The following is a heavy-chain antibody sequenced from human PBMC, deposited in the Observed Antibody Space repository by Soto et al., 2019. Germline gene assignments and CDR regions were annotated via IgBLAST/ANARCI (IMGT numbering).Heavy chain of an antibody. CDR2: IKEDGSAN. J-gene: IGHJ4*02. Sequence: EVELVESGGGLVQPGGSLRLSCVASGFTFSSYWMSWVRQAPGKGLEWVADIKEDGSANYYVDSVKGRFTISRDNAKNSVYRKVNGLRVEDTAVYYWARDARLYFIDGNCSWGFALWGQGTLVTVSS. D-gene: IGHD2-15*01. CDR3: ARDARLYFIDGNCSWGFAL. V-gene: IGHV3-7*01. CDR1: GFTFSSYW.